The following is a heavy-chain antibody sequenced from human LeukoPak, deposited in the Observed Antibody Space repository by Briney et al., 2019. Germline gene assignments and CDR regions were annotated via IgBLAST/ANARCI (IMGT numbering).Heavy chain of an antibody. CDR2: ISYGGSNR. Sequence: GGSLRLSCAASGFTFSSSDLHWVRQAPGKGLEWVAVISYGGSNRYYADSVKGRFTISRDNSKNTLFLQINSLRVEDAAVYYCAKDRPTTGPDYWGQGTLVTVSS. CDR3: AKDRPTTGPDY. D-gene: IGHD1-1*01. J-gene: IGHJ4*02. CDR1: GFTFSSSD. V-gene: IGHV3-30*18.